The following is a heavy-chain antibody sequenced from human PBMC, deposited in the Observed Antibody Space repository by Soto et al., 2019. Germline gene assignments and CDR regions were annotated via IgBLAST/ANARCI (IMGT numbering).Heavy chain of an antibody. D-gene: IGHD3-9*01. CDR3: VKVLKGPDILTGGFDY. Sequence: GGSLRLSCSASGFTFSSYAMHWVRQAPGKGLEYVSAISSNGGSTYYADSVKGRFTISRDNSKNTLYLQMSSLRAEDTAVYYCVKVLKGPDILTGGFDYWGQGTLVTVSS. V-gene: IGHV3-64D*08. CDR1: GFTFSSYA. CDR2: ISSNGGST. J-gene: IGHJ4*02.